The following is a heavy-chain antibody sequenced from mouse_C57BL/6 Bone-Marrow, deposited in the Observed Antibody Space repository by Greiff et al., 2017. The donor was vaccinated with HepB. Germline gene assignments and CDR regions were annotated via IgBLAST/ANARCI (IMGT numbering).Heavy chain of an antibody. J-gene: IGHJ2*01. Sequence: VQLKQSGAELAKPGASVKLSCKASGYTFTSYWMHWVKQGPGKGLEWVGYINPRSGYTKYNQKLKDNATLTADKSSSTAYMQLSSLTYEDSAVYYCATYASTYYFDFWDRGTALTVSS. CDR3: ATYASTYYFDF. CDR1: GYTFTSYW. CDR2: INPRSGYT. D-gene: IGHD1-1*01. V-gene: IGHV1-7*01.